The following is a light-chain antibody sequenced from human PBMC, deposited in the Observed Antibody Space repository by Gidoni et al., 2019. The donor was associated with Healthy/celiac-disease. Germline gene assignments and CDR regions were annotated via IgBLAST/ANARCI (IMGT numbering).Light chain of an antibody. CDR2: DVS. J-gene: IGLJ1*01. CDR1: SSDVGGYNY. V-gene: IGLV2-11*01. Sequence: QSALTQPLSVSGSPGQLVTSSCTGTSSDVGGYNYVSWDHQHPGKAPKLMIYDVSKRPSGVPDRFSGSKSGNTASLTISGLQAEDEADYYCCSYAGSYTSYVFGTGTKVTVL. CDR3: CSYAGSYTSYV.